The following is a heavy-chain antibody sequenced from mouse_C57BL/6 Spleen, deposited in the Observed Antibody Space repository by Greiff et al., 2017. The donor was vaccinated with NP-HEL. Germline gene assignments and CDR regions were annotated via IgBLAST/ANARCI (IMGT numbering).Heavy chain of an antibody. CDR2: ISYSGST. V-gene: IGHV3-1*01. J-gene: IGHJ1*03. CDR3: ARDEVGYWYFDV. D-gene: IGHD1-3*01. CDR1: GYSITSGYD. Sequence: DVKLVESGPGMVKPSQSLSLTCTVTGYSITSGYDWHWIRHFPGNKLEWMGYISYSGSTNYNPSLKSRISITHDTSKNQFFLKLNSVTTEDTATYYCARDEVGYWYFDVWGTGTTVTVSS.